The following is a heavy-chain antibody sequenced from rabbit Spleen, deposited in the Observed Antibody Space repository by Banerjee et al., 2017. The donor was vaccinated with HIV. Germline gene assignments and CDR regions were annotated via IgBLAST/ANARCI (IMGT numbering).Heavy chain of an antibody. CDR3: ARSATNINDGGAL. D-gene: IGHD2-1*01. Sequence: QEQLVESGGGLVQPEGSLTLTCKASGFSFSDRDVMCWVRQAPGKGLQWIACISTSSGATYYANWAKGRFTISKTSSTTVTLQMTGLTAADTATYFCARSATNINDGGALWGPGTLVTVS. CDR2: ISTSSGAT. J-gene: IGHJ4*01. V-gene: IGHV1S45*01. CDR1: GFSFSDRDV.